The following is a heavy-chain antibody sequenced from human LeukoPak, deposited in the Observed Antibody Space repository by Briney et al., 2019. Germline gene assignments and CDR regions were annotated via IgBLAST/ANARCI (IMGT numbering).Heavy chain of an antibody. V-gene: IGHV1-8*01. CDR1: GYTFTSYD. J-gene: IGHJ4*02. CDR3: ARGLPKDIVVVPAAIPNDY. CDR2: MSPNSGDT. Sequence: ASVKVSCKASGYTFTSYDFNWVRQATGQRPEWMGWMSPNSGDTGYAQKFQDRVTMTRNTSISTAYMELSSLRSDDTAVYYCARGLPKDIVVVPAAIPNDYWGQGTLVTVSS. D-gene: IGHD2-2*01.